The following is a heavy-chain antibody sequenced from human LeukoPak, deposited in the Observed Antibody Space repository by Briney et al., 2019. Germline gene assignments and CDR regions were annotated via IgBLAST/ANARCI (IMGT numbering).Heavy chain of an antibody. V-gene: IGHV4-39*01. D-gene: IGHD3-9*01. J-gene: IGHJ4*02. Sequence: SETLSLTCSVSGDSMNSGLSYWAWIRQPPGKVLVWIGTIYYSGSTGSTFYNPSLKSRVTISVDTSKNQFSLNLSSVTAADTAIYYCARHLYDKTGRPLDSWGQGTLVTVSS. CDR3: ARHLYDKTGRPLDS. CDR1: GDSMNSGLSY. CDR2: IYYSGST.